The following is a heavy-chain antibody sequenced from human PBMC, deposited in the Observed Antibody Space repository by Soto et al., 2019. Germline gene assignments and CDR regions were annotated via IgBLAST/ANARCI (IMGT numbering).Heavy chain of an antibody. J-gene: IGHJ4*02. Sequence: GGSLRLSCAASGFTFSYAWMSWVRQAPGKGLEWVGRIKSKTDGETTDYAAPVKGRFTISRDDSKNTLYLQMNSLKTEDTAVYYCTTEGPGYCSGGSCQAFDYWGPGTLVTVSS. V-gene: IGHV3-15*01. CDR2: IKSKTDGETT. D-gene: IGHD2-15*01. CDR1: GFTFSYAW. CDR3: TTEGPGYCSGGSCQAFDY.